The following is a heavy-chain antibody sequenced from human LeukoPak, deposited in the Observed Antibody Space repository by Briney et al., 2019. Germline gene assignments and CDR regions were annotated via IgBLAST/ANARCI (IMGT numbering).Heavy chain of an antibody. CDR2: ISGSGGST. D-gene: IGHD2-15*01. J-gene: IGHJ6*03. V-gene: IGHV3-23*01. CDR1: GFTFSGYG. CDR3: AKNGDRGAYCTGGTCYPYLYYYMDV. Sequence: PGGTLRLSCAASGFTFSGYGMSWVRQAPGKGLEWVSAISGSGGSTYYADSVKGRFTISRDNSKNTLYLQMNSLRAEDTAVYYCAKNGDRGAYCTGGTCYPYLYYYMDVWGKGTTVTI.